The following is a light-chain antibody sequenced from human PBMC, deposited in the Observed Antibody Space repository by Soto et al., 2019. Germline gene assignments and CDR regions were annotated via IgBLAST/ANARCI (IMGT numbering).Light chain of an antibody. CDR1: SSDVGGYNL. J-gene: IGLJ3*02. CDR2: EVS. CDR3: SSHGGGNNWGV. V-gene: IGLV2-8*01. Sequence: QSVLTQPPSASGSPGQSVTISCTGTSSDVGGYNLVSWYQQHPGKAPKLMIYEVSKRPSGVPDRFSGSKSGNTASLTVSGLQAEDEADYFCSSHGGGNNWGVLGGGTQLTVL.